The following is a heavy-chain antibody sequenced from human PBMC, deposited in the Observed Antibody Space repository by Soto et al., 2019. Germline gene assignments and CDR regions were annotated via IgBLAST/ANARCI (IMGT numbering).Heavy chain of an antibody. CDR3: ARGLFGQQWLVGFDT. Sequence: QVHLVKSGAEVKKPGSSVKVSCKASGGSFSNYIFAWVRQAPGQGLEWMGGTIPMFATAQYAQKLQGRVTITADESTGTVYMDLSSLTSDDTAVYYCARGLFGQQWLVGFDTWGQGTLVTVSS. D-gene: IGHD6-19*01. CDR2: TIPMFATA. CDR1: GGSFSNYI. J-gene: IGHJ4*02. V-gene: IGHV1-69*01.